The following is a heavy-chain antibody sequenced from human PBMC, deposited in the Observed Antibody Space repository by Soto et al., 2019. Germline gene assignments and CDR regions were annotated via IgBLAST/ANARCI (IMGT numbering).Heavy chain of an antibody. CDR2: IYYTGST. CDR3: VEVVSGGHLDY. Sequence: SYTLSLTCTVSGVSINNYYWTWIRQPPGKRLEWIEAIYYTGSTTYNPSLRSRVTFSVDTSKNQFCLSLTFVPAADTAVYFCVEVVSGGHLDYWGQGTLVTVSS. V-gene: IGHV4-59*07. J-gene: IGHJ4*02. D-gene: IGHD1-1*01. CDR1: GVSINNYY.